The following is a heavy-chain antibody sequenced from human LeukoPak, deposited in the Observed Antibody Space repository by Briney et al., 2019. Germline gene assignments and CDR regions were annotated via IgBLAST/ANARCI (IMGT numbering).Heavy chain of an antibody. D-gene: IGHD1-1*01. V-gene: IGHV1-24*01. CDR2: FDPEDGET. CDR3: ARVSNWNDLNPKFDY. Sequence: ASVKVSCKVSGYTLTELSMHWVRQAPGKGLEWMGGFDPEDGETIYAQKFQGRVTMTEDTSTDTAYMELSSLRSDDTAVYYCARVSNWNDLNPKFDYWGQGTLVTVSS. J-gene: IGHJ4*02. CDR1: GYTLTELS.